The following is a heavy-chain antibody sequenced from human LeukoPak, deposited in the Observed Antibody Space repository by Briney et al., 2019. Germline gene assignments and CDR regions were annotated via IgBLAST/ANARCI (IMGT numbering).Heavy chain of an antibody. CDR2: IKQDGREK. CDR3: AKDKPSTVTSFDY. J-gene: IGHJ4*02. Sequence: GGSLRLSCAASGFTFSSYWMSWVRQAPGKGLEWVANIKQDGREKYYVDSVKGRFTISRDNAKNSLYLQMNSLRAEDTAVYYCAKDKPSTVTSFDYWGQGTLVTVSS. CDR1: GFTFSSYW. D-gene: IGHD4-17*01. V-gene: IGHV3-7*01.